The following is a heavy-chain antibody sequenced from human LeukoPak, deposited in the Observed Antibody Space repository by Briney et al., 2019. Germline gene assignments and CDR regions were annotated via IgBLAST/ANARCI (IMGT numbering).Heavy chain of an antibody. V-gene: IGHV4-31*03. CDR1: GGPISSGGYY. CDR2: IYYSGST. Sequence: SETLSLTCTVSGGPISSGGYYWSWIRQHPGKGLEWIGYIYYSGSTYYNPSLKSRVTISVDTSKNQFSLKLSPVTAADTAVYYCARSQTTIYYYYMDVWGKGTTVTVSS. CDR3: ARSQTTIYYYYMDV. J-gene: IGHJ6*03. D-gene: IGHD5-24*01.